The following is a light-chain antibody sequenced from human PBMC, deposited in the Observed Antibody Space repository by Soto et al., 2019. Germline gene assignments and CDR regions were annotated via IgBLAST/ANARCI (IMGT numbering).Light chain of an antibody. Sequence: QPVLTQPPSVSGAPGQRVTISCTGSSSNIGAGYDVHWYQQLPGTAPKLLIYNNSHRPSGVPDRFSGSKSVTSASLAITGLQAEDEAAYYCQSYDDTVSGWVFGGGTKVTVL. V-gene: IGLV1-40*01. CDR2: NNS. CDR3: QSYDDTVSGWV. CDR1: SSNIGAGYD. J-gene: IGLJ3*02.